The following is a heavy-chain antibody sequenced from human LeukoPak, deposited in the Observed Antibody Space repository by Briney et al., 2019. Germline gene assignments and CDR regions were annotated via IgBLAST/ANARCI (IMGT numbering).Heavy chain of an antibody. V-gene: IGHV5-51*01. Sequence: GESLKISCKGSGYSFTTYWIGWVRQMPGKGLEWMGVIYPGDSETIYSPSFQGQVTISVDKSISTAYLQWSSLKASDTAMYYCARHGERGPFGGYVGGYWGQGTLVTVSS. CDR1: GYSFTTYW. J-gene: IGHJ4*02. CDR2: IYPGDSET. D-gene: IGHD5-12*01. CDR3: ARHGERGPFGGYVGGY.